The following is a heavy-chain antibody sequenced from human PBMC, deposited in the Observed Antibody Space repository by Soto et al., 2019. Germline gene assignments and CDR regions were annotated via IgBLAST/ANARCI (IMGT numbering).Heavy chain of an antibody. CDR2: MYHSGST. CDR1: AGSLSSGGYS. D-gene: IGHD4-17*01. V-gene: IGHV4-30-2*01. Sequence: TRSPTCAASAGSLSSGGYSWSCIRQPSRKGLGWMGYMYHSGSTNDTPSLKSRVSISVGRSKNRFSRKLSSVTAADTAVYLCASGGSTVTTHHAFDIQGKGRMGTISS. J-gene: IGHJ3*02. CDR3: ASGGSTVTTHHAFDI.